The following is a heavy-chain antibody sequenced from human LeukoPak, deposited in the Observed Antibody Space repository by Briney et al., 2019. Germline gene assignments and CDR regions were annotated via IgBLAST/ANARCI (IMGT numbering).Heavy chain of an antibody. CDR2: INHSGST. CDR3: ARGGGRGFDP. Sequence: SETLSLTCAVYGGSFSGYYWSWIRQPPGKGLEWIGEINHSGSTNYNPSLKSRVTISVDTSKNQFSLKLSSVTAADTAVYYCARGGGRGFDPWGQGTLVTVSS. J-gene: IGHJ5*02. CDR1: GGSFSGYY. V-gene: IGHV4-34*01.